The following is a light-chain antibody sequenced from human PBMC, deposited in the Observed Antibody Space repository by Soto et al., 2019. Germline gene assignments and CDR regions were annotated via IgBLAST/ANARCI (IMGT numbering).Light chain of an antibody. CDR2: GTS. J-gene: IGKJ3*01. CDR3: QQYGSSTMFT. Sequence: EIVLTQSPGTLSLSPGERATISCRASQSVSSSYLAWYQQKPGQAPRLLIYGTSGRATGIPDRFIGSGSGTDITLTISRLEPEDVAVDYCQQYGSSTMFTFGPGTKVDIK. CDR1: QSVSSSY. V-gene: IGKV3-20*01.